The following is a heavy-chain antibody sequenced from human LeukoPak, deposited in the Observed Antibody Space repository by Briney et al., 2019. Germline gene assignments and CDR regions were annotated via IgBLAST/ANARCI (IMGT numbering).Heavy chain of an antibody. V-gene: IGHV1-2*02. CDR1: GYTFTGYY. CDR2: INPNSGGT. J-gene: IGHJ4*02. D-gene: IGHD6-19*01. Sequence: GASVKVSCKASGYTFTGYYMHWVRPAPGQGLEWMGWINPNSGGTNYAQKFQGRVTMTRDTSISTAYMELSRLRSDDTAVYYCASSLSSGWYPRYYFDYWGQGTLVTVSS. CDR3: ASSLSSGWYPRYYFDY.